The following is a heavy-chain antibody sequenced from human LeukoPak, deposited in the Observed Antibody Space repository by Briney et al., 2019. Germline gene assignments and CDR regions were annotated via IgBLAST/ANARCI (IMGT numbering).Heavy chain of an antibody. V-gene: IGHV3-7*01. CDR1: GFIFSNYW. CDR2: IKQDGSVK. CDR3: VRTSRSISSDY. D-gene: IGHD3-3*02. J-gene: IGHJ4*02. Sequence: PEGSLRLSCEASGFIFSNYWMSWVRQAPGKGLEWVANIKQDGSVKNYVDSMEGRFIISRDNAKNLLYLQMNSLGAEDTAVYYCVRTSRSISSDYWGQGTQVTVSS.